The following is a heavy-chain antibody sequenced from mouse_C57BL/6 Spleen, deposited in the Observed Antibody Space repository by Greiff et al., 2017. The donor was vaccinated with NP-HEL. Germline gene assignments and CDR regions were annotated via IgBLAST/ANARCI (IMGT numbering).Heavy chain of an antibody. J-gene: IGHJ4*01. Sequence: VLLVESGAELVKPGASVKISCKASGYAFSSYWMNWVKQRPGQGLEWIGQIYPGDGDTNYNGKFKGKATLTADKSSSTAYMQLSSLTSEDSAVYFCARLLGYAMDYWGQGTSVTVSS. CDR1: GYAFSSYW. CDR3: ARLLGYAMDY. CDR2: IYPGDGDT. V-gene: IGHV1-80*01. D-gene: IGHD1-1*01.